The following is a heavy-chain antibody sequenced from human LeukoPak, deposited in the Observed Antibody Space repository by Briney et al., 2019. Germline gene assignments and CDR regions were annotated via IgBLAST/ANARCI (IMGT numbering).Heavy chain of an antibody. CDR1: GFTVSSNY. CDR3: AKDHKRGSSGYYLDY. Sequence: GGSLRLSCAASGFTVSSNYMSWVRQAPGKGLEWVSGISWNSGSIGYADSVKGRFTISRDNAKNSLYLQMNSLRAEDTALYYCAKDHKRGSSGYYLDYWGQGTLVTVSS. CDR2: ISWNSGSI. J-gene: IGHJ4*02. V-gene: IGHV3-9*01. D-gene: IGHD3-22*01.